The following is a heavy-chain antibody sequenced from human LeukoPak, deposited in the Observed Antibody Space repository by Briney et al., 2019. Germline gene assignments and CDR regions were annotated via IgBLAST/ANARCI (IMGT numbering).Heavy chain of an antibody. CDR1: GGTFSRYA. J-gene: IGHJ4*02. D-gene: IGHD3-22*01. Sequence: GASVKVSCKASGGTFSRYALSWVRQAPGQGLEWMGGIIPIFGTANYAQKFQGRVTITADESTSTAYMELSSLRSEDTAVYYCARGAMIASFDYWGQGTLVTVSS. V-gene: IGHV1-69*13. CDR3: ARGAMIASFDY. CDR2: IIPIFGTA.